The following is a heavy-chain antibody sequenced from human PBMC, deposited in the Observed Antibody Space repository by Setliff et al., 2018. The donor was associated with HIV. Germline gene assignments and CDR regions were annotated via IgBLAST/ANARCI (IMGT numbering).Heavy chain of an antibody. J-gene: IGHJ6*02. Sequence: SETLSLTCTVSGGSISSSNWWSWVRQPPGKGLEWIGEIYHSGSTNYNPSLKSRVTISVDKSKNQFSLKLSSVTAADTAVYYCARDLKQLAPYYYYYYGMDVWGQGTTVTAP. V-gene: IGHV4-4*02. D-gene: IGHD6-13*01. CDR3: ARDLKQLAPYYYYYYGMDV. CDR2: IYHSGST. CDR1: GGSISSSNW.